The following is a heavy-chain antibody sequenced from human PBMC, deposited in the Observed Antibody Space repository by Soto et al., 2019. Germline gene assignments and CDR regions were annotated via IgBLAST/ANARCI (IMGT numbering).Heavy chain of an antibody. V-gene: IGHV4-59*01. Sequence: SETLSLTCTVSGGSISSYYWSWIRQPPGKGLEWIGYIYYSGSTNYNPSLKSRVTISVDTSKNQFSLKLSSVTAADTAVYYCARAPFRDYDILTGYLNWFDPWGQGTLVPVSS. D-gene: IGHD3-9*01. CDR2: IYYSGST. CDR1: GGSISSYY. CDR3: ARAPFRDYDILTGYLNWFDP. J-gene: IGHJ5*02.